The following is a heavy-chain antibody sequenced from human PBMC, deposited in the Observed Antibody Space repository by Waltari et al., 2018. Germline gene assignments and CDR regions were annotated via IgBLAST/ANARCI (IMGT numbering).Heavy chain of an antibody. CDR2: IMGGGATT. CDR1: GFTFSNCA. V-gene: IGHV3-23*01. J-gene: IGHJ4*02. Sequence: EVQLLESGGGLVQPGGSLRLSCAASGFTFSNCALAWVRRAPGEGLKWVSFIMGGGATTFYADSVKSRFPISRVNSKDTLYLQMNSLRAEDTAVYYCAKGTYYASGSSTRYYFDYWGQGTLVTVSS. CDR3: AKGTYYASGSSTRYYFDY. D-gene: IGHD3-10*01.